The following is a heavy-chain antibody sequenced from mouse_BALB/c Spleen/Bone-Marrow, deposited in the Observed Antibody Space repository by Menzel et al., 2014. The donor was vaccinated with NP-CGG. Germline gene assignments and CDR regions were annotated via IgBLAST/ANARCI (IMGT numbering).Heavy chain of an antibody. CDR2: ITDDGGST. V-gene: IGHV5-12-2*01. CDR3: TRPMYPFYVMDF. CDR1: GITFRSNT. Sequence: EVKLMESGGGLVQPGGSLKLSCVVSGITFRSNTMSWVRQTPEKRLEWVAYITDDGGSTYYPDIVKGRFTISRDNAKXTLYLHMSSLKCEDTAMYYCTRPMYPFYVMDFGGQGPSVTVSS. J-gene: IGHJ4*01.